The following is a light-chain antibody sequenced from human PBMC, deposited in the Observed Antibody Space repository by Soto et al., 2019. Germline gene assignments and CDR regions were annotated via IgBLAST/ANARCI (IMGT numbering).Light chain of an antibody. CDR2: DVN. Sequence: QSALTQPASVSGSPGQSITISGTGTSSDVGAYNYVSWYQQHPGKAPKLMIYDVNIRPSGVSNRFSGSKSGNTDSLTISGLQAEDEADYYFTSWTTSTTMKFGGGTKVTVL. CDR1: SSDVGAYNY. J-gene: IGLJ2*01. V-gene: IGLV2-14*01. CDR3: TSWTTSTTMK.